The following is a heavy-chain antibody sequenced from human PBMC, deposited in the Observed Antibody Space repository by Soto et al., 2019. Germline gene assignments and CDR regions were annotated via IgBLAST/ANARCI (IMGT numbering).Heavy chain of an antibody. CDR2: INSDGSST. J-gene: IGHJ3*02. CDR1: GFTFSSYW. CDR3: ARAPLGDYIWGSYREQDAFDI. Sequence: EVQLVESGGGLVQPGGSLRLSCAASGFTFSSYWMHWVRQAPGKGLVWVSRINSDGSSTSYADSVKGRFTISRDNAKNTLYLQMNSLRAGDTAVYYCARAPLGDYIWGSYREQDAFDIWGQGTMVTVSS. D-gene: IGHD3-16*02. V-gene: IGHV3-74*01.